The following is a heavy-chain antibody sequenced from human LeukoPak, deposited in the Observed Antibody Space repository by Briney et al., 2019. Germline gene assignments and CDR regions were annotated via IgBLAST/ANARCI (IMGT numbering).Heavy chain of an antibody. CDR3: ARGSSGWYWAY. D-gene: IGHD6-19*01. Sequence: SETLSLTCAVYGGSFSGYYWSWIRQPPGKGLEWIGEINHSGSTNYNPSLKSRVTISVDTSKNQFSLKLSSVTAADTAVYYCARGSSGWYWAYWGQGTLVTVSS. V-gene: IGHV4-34*09. J-gene: IGHJ4*02. CDR2: INHSGST. CDR1: GGSFSGYY.